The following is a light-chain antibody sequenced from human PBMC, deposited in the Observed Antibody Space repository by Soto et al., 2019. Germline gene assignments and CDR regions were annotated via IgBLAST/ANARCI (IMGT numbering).Light chain of an antibody. J-gene: IGLJ1*01. V-gene: IGLV1-40*01. CDR3: QSYDSSLSGSTI. CDR1: SSNIGAGYD. CDR2: RNT. Sequence: QSVLTQPPSVSGAPGQRVTISCTGSSSNIGAGYDVHWYQQFPGTAPKLLIYRNTNRPSGVPDRFSGSKSGTSASLAITGLQAEDEADYYCQSYDSSLSGSTIFGTGTKVTVL.